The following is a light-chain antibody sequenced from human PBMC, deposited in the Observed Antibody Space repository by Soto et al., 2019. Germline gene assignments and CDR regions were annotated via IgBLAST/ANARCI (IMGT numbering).Light chain of an antibody. CDR3: LQDYNYPLT. CDR1: QSIKND. V-gene: IGKV1-6*01. CDR2: AAS. Sequence: AIQMTQSPSSLSASIGDRVTITCGASQSIKNDLGWYQQKPGKAPNLLIYAASTLQSGVPSRFSGSGSGTDFTLTISSLQPEDFATYYCLQDYNYPLTFGGGTKVDIK. J-gene: IGKJ4*01.